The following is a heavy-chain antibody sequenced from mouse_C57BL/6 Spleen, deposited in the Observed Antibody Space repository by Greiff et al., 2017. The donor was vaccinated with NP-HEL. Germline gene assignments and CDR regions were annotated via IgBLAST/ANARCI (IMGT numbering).Heavy chain of an antibody. CDR1: GYTFTSYW. V-gene: IGHV1-50*01. J-gene: IGHJ4*01. Sequence: QVQLQQPGAELVKPGASVKLSCKASGYTFTSYWLQWVKQRPVQGLECIGEFDPSDSYTNYNQKFKGKATLTVDTSSSTSDKQLSSLTCEDSAVYYGARGRLGAMDYWGKGTSGTVSS. CDR3: ARGRLGAMDY. D-gene: IGHD4-1*01. CDR2: FDPSDSYT.